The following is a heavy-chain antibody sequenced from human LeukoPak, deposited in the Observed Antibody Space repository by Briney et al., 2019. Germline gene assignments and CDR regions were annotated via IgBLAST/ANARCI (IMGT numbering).Heavy chain of an antibody. V-gene: IGHV4-30-2*01. D-gene: IGHD3-22*01. CDR2: IYHSGST. J-gene: IGHJ4*02. Sequence: SQTLSLTCTVSGGSISSGGYYWSWIRQPPGKGLEWIGYIYHSGSTYYNPSLKSRVTISVDRSKNQFSLKLSSVTAADTAVYYCARERNYYDSSGYFGYWGQGTLVTVSS. CDR3: ARERNYYDSSGYFGY. CDR1: GGSISSGGYY.